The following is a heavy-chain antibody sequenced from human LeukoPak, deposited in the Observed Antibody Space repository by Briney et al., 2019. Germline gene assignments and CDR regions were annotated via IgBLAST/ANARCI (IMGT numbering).Heavy chain of an antibody. CDR1: GYTFTSYY. V-gene: IGHV1-46*01. J-gene: IGHJ4*02. CDR2: INPSGGST. CDR3: ARGGAPYSSSWFFDY. D-gene: IGHD6-13*01. Sequence: ASVKVSCKASGYTFTSYYIHWVRQAPGQGLEWMGIINPSGGSTGYAQKFQGRVTMTRDTSTSTVYMELSSLRSEDTAVYYCARGGAPYSSSWFFDYWGQGTLVTVSS.